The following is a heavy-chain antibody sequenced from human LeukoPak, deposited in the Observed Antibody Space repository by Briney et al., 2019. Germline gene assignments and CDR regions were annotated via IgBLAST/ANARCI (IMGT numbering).Heavy chain of an antibody. Sequence: ASVKVSCKASGYTFTDYGFTWVHQAPGQGLEWMGWISALNGNANYAHKFRGRVTLTRDTSTNTAYMELRSLKSDDTAVYYCARDEQYQLMILDFWGQGTLITVSS. J-gene: IGHJ4*02. CDR1: GYTFTDYG. CDR3: ARDEQYQLMILDF. V-gene: IGHV1-18*01. CDR2: ISALNGNA. D-gene: IGHD3-16*01.